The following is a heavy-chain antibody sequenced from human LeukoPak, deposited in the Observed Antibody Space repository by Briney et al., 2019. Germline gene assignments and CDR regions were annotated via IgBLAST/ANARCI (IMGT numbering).Heavy chain of an antibody. CDR1: VGSISSSY. CDR3: ARHGGSYDFDF. Sequence: PSETLSLSCTVSVGSISSSYWSWIRQPPGTGLEWIGYIYYSGTPNYNPTLKSRVTMSVDTSKNQFSLKLSSVTAADTAVYYCARHGGSYDFDFWGQGTLVTVSS. V-gene: IGHV4-59*08. J-gene: IGHJ4*02. CDR2: IYYSGTP. D-gene: IGHD1-26*01.